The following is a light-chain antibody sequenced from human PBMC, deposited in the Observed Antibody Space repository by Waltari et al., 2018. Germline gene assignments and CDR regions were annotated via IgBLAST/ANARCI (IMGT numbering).Light chain of an antibody. J-gene: IGLJ1*01. V-gene: IGLV2-11*01. CDR2: DVS. CDR3: SSYAGIYTYV. CDR1: SSDVGGYNY. Sequence: QSALTQPRSVSGSPGQSVTISCTGASSDVGGYNYVSWYQQHPGKAPKLMIYDVSKRPSGVPDRFSSSKSGNTASLTISGLQTEDEADYYCSSYAGIYTYVFGTGTKVTVL.